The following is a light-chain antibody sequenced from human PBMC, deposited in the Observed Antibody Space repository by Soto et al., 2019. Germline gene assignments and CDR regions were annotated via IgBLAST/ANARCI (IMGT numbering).Light chain of an antibody. V-gene: IGKV3D-20*01. J-gene: IGKJ4*01. CDR2: DAS. CDR3: QQYNSVSLLT. Sequence: EIVLTQSPATLSLSPGERATLSCGASQSLSSSYLAWYQQKPGLAPRLLIYDASSRATGIPDRFSGSGSGTDFTLTISRLEPDDFATYYCQQYNSVSLLTFGGGTKVEIK. CDR1: QSLSSSY.